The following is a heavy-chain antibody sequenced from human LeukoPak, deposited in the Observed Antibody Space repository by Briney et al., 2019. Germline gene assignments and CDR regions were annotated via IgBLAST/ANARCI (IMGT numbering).Heavy chain of an antibody. Sequence: GGSLRLSCAASGFTFSSYAMHWVRQAPGKGLEYVSAISSNGGSTYYANSVKGRFTISRDNSKNTLYLQMGSLRAEDMAVYYCARDGGVYYYYMDVWGKGTTVTVSS. J-gene: IGHJ6*03. CDR1: GFTFSSYA. CDR2: ISSNGGST. V-gene: IGHV3-64*01. D-gene: IGHD2-15*01. CDR3: ARDGGVYYYYMDV.